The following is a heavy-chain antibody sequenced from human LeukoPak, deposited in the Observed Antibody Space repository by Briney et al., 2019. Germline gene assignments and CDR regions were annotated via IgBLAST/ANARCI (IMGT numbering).Heavy chain of an antibody. D-gene: IGHD3-3*01. CDR3: ARVALITIHENDAFDI. CDR2: IYYSGST. J-gene: IGHJ3*02. V-gene: IGHV4-39*07. Sequence: GWVRQAPGKGLEWIGSIYYSGSTYYNPSLKSRVTISVDTSKNQFSLKLSSVTAADTAVYYCARVALITIHENDAFDIWGQGTVVTVSS.